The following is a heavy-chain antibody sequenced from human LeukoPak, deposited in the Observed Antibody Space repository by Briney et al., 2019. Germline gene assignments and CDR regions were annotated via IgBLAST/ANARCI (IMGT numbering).Heavy chain of an antibody. J-gene: IGHJ4*02. Sequence: ASVKVSCKASGYTFTSYGISWVRQAPGQGLEWMGWISAYNGNTNYAQKLQGRVTMTTDTSTSTAYMELRSLRSDDTAVYYCAREETGMIVVVGDFDYWGQGTLVTVSS. CDR3: AREETGMIVVVGDFDY. V-gene: IGHV1-18*01. D-gene: IGHD3-22*01. CDR1: GYTFTSYG. CDR2: ISAYNGNT.